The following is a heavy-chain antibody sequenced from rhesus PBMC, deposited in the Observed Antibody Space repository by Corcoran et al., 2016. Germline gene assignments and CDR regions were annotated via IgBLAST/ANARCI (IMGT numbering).Heavy chain of an antibody. D-gene: IGHD3-9*01. CDR3: ARDSYYEDDYGYYPFDY. CDR1: GGSISSNY. V-gene: IGHV4-173*01. CDR2: SSGSGGST. Sequence: QLQLQESGPGLVKPSETLSLTCAVSGGSISSNYWSWIRQPPGKGLEWIGRSSGSGGSTDYNPSLKSRVTISTDTSKNQFSLKLSSVTAADTAVYYCARDSYYEDDYGYYPFDYWGQGVLVTVSS. J-gene: IGHJ4*01.